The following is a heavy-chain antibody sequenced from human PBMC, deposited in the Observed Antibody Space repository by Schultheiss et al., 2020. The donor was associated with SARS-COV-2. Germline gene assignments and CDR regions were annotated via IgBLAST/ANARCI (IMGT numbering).Heavy chain of an antibody. CDR3: ARDLRGYSYGWQQPTDWYFDL. CDR2: IGTAGDP. Sequence: GGSLRLSCAASGFTFSSYAMHWVRQATGKGLEWVSAIGTAGDPYYPGSVKGRFTISRDNSKNTLYLQMNSLRAEDTAVYYCARDLRGYSYGWQQPTDWYFDLWGRGTLVTVSS. J-gene: IGHJ2*01. V-gene: IGHV3-13*05. D-gene: IGHD5-18*01. CDR1: GFTFSSYA.